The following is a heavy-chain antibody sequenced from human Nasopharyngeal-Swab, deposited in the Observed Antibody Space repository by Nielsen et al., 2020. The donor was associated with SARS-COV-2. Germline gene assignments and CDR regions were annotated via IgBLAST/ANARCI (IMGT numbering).Heavy chain of an antibody. CDR3: ARDPTVTTDYYYYYYMDV. V-gene: IGHV1-46*01. J-gene: IGHJ6*03. Sequence: WVRQAPGQGLEWMGMINPSGGSISGGTTIYVQKFRGRVTVTRDTSTSTVYMELSSLRSEDTAVYYCARDPTVTTDYYYYYYMDVWGKGTTVTVSS. D-gene: IGHD4-17*01. CDR2: INPSGGSI.